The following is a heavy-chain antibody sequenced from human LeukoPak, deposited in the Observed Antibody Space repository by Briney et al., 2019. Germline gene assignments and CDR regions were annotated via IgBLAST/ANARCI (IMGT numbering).Heavy chain of an antibody. CDR1: GFTFSSYA. J-gene: IGHJ4*02. CDR2: ISGSGGSSGGST. V-gene: IGHV3-23*01. Sequence: GGSLRLSCAASGFTFSSYAMSWVRQAPGKGLEWVSGISGSGGSSGGSTYYADSVKGRFTISRDNSKNTLYLQMNSLRAEDTAVYYCARTGGGSGYWGQGTLVSVSS. CDR3: ARTGGGSGY. D-gene: IGHD2-15*01.